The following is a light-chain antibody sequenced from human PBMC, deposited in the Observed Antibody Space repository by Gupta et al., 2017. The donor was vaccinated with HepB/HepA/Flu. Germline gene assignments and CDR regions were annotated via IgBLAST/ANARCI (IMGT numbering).Light chain of an antibody. CDR1: SSDIGAYNL. V-gene: IGLV2-8*01. J-gene: IGLJ1*01. CDR3: FSYAGNDNWV. CDR2: DVF. Sequence: SPPTQPPPAAGAPRQSVTISRTGTSSDIGAYNLVSWYQQHPGKAPKLIIYDVFQRPSGVPDRFSGSKSGNTASLTVSGLQAEDEADYYCFSYAGNDNWVFGGGTKVTVL.